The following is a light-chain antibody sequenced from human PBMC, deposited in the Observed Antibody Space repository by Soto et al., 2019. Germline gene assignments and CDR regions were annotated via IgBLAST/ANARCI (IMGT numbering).Light chain of an antibody. CDR3: SSYTSSSTLV. CDR2: DVS. Sequence: QSALAQPASVSGSPGQSITISCTGTSSGVGGYNYVSWYQQHPGKAPKLMIYDVSNRPSGVSNRFSGSKSGNTASLTISGLQAEDEADYYCSSYTSSSTLVFGTGTKV. J-gene: IGLJ1*01. CDR1: SSGVGGYNY. V-gene: IGLV2-14*01.